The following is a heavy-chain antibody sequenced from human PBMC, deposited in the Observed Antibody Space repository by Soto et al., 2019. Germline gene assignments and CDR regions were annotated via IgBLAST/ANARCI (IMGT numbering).Heavy chain of an antibody. CDR1: GFTFSSYA. J-gene: IGHJ3*02. V-gene: IGHV3-23*01. Sequence: GGALRLSCAASGFTFSSYAMSWGRQAPGKGLEWVSAISGSGGSTYYADSVKGRFTISRDNSKNTLYLQMNSLRAEDTAVYYCANTISGIVGAPSDYWGQGTLVTVSSGKRPSTVYMELSSLRSEDTAVYYCARDSVAVAGTRAFDIWGQGTMVTVSS. D-gene: IGHD1-26*01. CDR3: ANTISGIVGAPSDYWGQGTLVTVSSGKRPSTVYMELSSLRSEDTAVYYCARDSVAVAGTRAFDI. CDR2: ISGSGGST.